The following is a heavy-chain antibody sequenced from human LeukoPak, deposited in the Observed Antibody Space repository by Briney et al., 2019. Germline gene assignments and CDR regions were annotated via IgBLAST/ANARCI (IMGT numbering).Heavy chain of an antibody. D-gene: IGHD3-22*01. J-gene: IGHJ3*02. Sequence: PPETLSLTCTVSGGSISSYYWSWIRQPAGKGLEWIGEINHSGSTNYNPSLKSRVTISVDKSKNQFSLKLSSVTAADTAVYYCARERYYYDSSGSSNAFDIWGQGTMVTVSS. CDR1: GGSISSYY. CDR3: ARERYYYDSSGSSNAFDI. CDR2: INHSGST. V-gene: IGHV4-59*12.